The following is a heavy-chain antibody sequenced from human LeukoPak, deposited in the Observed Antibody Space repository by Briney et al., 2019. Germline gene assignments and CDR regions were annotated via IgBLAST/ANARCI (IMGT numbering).Heavy chain of an antibody. CDR3: ARYYGSGSYESPAYKYYYYYGMDV. CDR2: FYSSGTS. J-gene: IGHJ6*02. V-gene: IGHV4-39*07. CDR1: GDSVSNTSHF. D-gene: IGHD3-10*01. Sequence: SSETLSLTCTVSGDSVSNTSHFWGWIRQPPGKGLEWIGTFYSSGTSYYNPSLKSRVTISVDTSKNQFSLKLSSVTAADTAVYYCARYYGSGSYESPAYKYYYYYGMDVWGQGTTVTVSS.